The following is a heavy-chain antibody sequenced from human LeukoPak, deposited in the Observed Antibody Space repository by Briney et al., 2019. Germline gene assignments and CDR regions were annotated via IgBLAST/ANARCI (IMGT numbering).Heavy chain of an antibody. Sequence: PSESLSLTCAVSGGSISSSNWWSWVRQPPGKGLEWIGEIYHSGSTNYNPSLKSRVTISVDKSKNQFSLKLSSVTAADTAVYYCAGRRIKIFGEVIRSRRHWFDPWGQGTLVTVSS. CDR3: AGRRIKIFGEVIRSRRHWFDP. V-gene: IGHV4-4*02. CDR2: IYHSGST. J-gene: IGHJ5*02. CDR1: GGSISSSNW. D-gene: IGHD3-3*01.